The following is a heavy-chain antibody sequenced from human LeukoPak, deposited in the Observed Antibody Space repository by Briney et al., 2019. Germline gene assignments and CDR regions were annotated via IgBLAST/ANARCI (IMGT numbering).Heavy chain of an antibody. V-gene: IGHV3-23*01. CDR2: IYENGGTT. J-gene: IGHJ4*02. CDR1: GFTFRSHA. D-gene: IGHD2-21*01. CDR3: AKDFRIGYSAHFDY. Sequence: GGSLRLSCVGPGFTFRSHAMSWVRQAPEKGLEFVSGIYENGGTTYYADSVKGRFSISRDNSENTLYLQMDSLRGEDTAVYYCAKDFRIGYSAHFDYWGQGALVTVSS.